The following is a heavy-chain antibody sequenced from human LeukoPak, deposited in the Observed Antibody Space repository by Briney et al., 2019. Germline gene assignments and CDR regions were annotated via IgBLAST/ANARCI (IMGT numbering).Heavy chain of an antibody. CDR3: AKDGFRLGESYNWFDP. CDR2: IRYDGSNK. Sequence: GGSLRLSCAASGFIYSSYGMHWVRQAPGKGLEWVAFIRYDGSNKYYADSVKGRFTISRDNSKNTLYLQMNSLRAEDTAVYYCAKDGFRLGESYNWFDPWGQGTLVTVSS. J-gene: IGHJ5*02. V-gene: IGHV3-30*02. CDR1: GFIYSSYG. D-gene: IGHD3-10*01.